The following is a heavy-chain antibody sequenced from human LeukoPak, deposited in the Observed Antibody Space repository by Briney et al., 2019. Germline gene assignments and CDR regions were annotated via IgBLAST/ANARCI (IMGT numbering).Heavy chain of an antibody. J-gene: IGHJ6*02. V-gene: IGHV1-2*02. CDR3: ARIWAGGDYAPEPYYYYGMDV. CDR1: GYTFTGYY. Sequence: ASVKVSCKASGYTFTGYYMHWVRQAPGQGLEWMGWINPNSGGTNYAQKFQGRVAMTRDTSISTAYMELSRLRSDDTAVYYCARIWAGGDYAPEPYYYYGMDVWGQGTTVTVSS. D-gene: IGHD4-17*01. CDR2: INPNSGGT.